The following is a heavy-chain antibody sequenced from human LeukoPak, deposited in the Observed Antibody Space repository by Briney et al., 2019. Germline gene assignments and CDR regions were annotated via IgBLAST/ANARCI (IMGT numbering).Heavy chain of an antibody. V-gene: IGHV3-30-3*01. J-gene: IGHJ4*02. D-gene: IGHD2-8*02. CDR2: ISYDGSNK. CDR1: GFTFSSYA. CDR3: ARDVSAVLGGGYFDY. Sequence: PGRSLRLSCAASGFTFSSYAMHWVRQAPGKGLEWVAVISYDGSNKYYADSAKGRFTISRDNSKNTLYLQMNSLRAEDTAVYYCARDVSAVLGGGYFDYWGQGTLVTVSS.